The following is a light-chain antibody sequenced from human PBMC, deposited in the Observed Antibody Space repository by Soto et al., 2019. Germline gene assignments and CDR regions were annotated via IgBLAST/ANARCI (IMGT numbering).Light chain of an antibody. Sequence: QSALTQPASVSGYPGQAITISCTGTSSDVGGYIYVSWYQQHPGKAPKLMIFEVSNRPSGVSNRFSGSKSGNTASLTISGLQAEDEADYYCSSYAGSNVYVFGTGTKVTVL. CDR1: SSDVGGYIY. J-gene: IGLJ1*01. CDR3: SSYAGSNVYV. CDR2: EVS. V-gene: IGLV2-14*01.